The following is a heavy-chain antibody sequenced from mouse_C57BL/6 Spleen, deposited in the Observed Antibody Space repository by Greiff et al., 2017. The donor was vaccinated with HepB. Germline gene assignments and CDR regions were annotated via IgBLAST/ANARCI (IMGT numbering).Heavy chain of an antibody. V-gene: IGHV2-2*01. CDR1: GFSLTSYG. CDR2: IWSGGST. CDR3: ARNGGRGYFDY. D-gene: IGHD3-3*01. J-gene: IGHJ2*01. Sequence: VKLMESGPGLVQPSQSLSITCTASGFSLTSYGVHWVRQSPGKGLEWLGVIWSGGSTDYNAAFISSLSISKDNSKSQVFFKMNSLQADDTAIYYCARNGGRGYFDYWGQGTTLTVSS.